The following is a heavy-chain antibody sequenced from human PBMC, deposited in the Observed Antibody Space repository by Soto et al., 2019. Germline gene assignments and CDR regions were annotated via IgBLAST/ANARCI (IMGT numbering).Heavy chain of an antibody. Sequence: SETLSLTCAVYGGSFSGYYWSWIRQPPGKGLEWIGEINHSGSTNYNPSLKSRVTISVDTSKNQFSLKLSSVTAADTAVFYCARASRRWFDPWGQGTLVT. CDR1: GGSFSGYY. J-gene: IGHJ5*02. V-gene: IGHV4-34*01. CDR2: INHSGST. CDR3: ARASRRWFDP.